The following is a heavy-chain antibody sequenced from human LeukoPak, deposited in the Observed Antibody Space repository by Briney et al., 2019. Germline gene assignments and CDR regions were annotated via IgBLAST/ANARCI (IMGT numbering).Heavy chain of an antibody. CDR3: ARERGRPIFGVVKHWFDP. D-gene: IGHD3-3*01. CDR1: GDSINSSSSS. V-gene: IGHV4-39*02. Sequence: SETLSLTCTVSGDSINSSSSSWGWIRQAPGKGLEWIGSVYYSGSTYYNPSLRSRVTISVDTSKNLFSLKLSSVTAADTAVYYCARERGRPIFGVVKHWFDPWGQGNLVTVSS. J-gene: IGHJ5*02. CDR2: VYYSGST.